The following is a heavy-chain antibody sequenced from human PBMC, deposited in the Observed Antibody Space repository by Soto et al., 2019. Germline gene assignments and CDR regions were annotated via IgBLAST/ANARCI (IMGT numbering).Heavy chain of an antibody. CDR1: GFNFKMYE. J-gene: IGHJ5*01. CDR3: ARYGTRGDW. V-gene: IGHV3-48*03. CDR2: ISSSGLTT. D-gene: IGHD3-10*01. Sequence: GGSLRLSXQASGFNFKMYEMHWVRKAPGKGLEWVSYISSSGLTTYYADFAEGRFTISRDNAKDSLYLHLNSLRVGDTAVYYCARYGTRGDWWGLGTQVTVSS.